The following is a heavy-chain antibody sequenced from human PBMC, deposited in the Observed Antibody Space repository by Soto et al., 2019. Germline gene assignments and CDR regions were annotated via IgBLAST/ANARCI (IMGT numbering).Heavy chain of an antibody. J-gene: IGHJ6*02. D-gene: IGHD3-22*01. CDR3: AMGHDPFSSGYPYYYYYGMDV. Sequence: EVPLVESGGGLVKPGGSLRLSCTASGFTFNTYSMNWVRQAPGKGLEWVSSISSSSSYIYYADSVKGRFAISRDNAKNSLYLQMNSLRAEDTAVYYCAMGHDPFSSGYPYYYYYGMDVWGQGTTVTVSS. CDR2: ISSSSSYI. V-gene: IGHV3-21*01. CDR1: GFTFNTYS.